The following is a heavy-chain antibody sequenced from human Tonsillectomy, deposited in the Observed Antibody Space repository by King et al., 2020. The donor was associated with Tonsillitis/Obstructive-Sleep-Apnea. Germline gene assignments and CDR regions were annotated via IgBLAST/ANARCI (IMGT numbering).Heavy chain of an antibody. CDR3: AGGGGYCSSTGCSEGYFDL. D-gene: IGHD2-2*01. CDR2: IYYSGST. J-gene: IGHJ2*01. Sequence: VQLQESGPGLVKPSETLSLTCTVSGGSISSYYWSWIRQPPGKGLEWIGYIYYSGSTNYNPSLKSRVTISVDTSKNQFSLKLSSVTAADTAVYYCAGGGGYCSSTGCSEGYFDLWGRGTLVTVSS. CDR1: GGSISSYY. V-gene: IGHV4-59*01.